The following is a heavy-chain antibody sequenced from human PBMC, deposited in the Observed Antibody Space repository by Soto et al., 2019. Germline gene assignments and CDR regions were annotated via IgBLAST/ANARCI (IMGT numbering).Heavy chain of an antibody. D-gene: IGHD3-22*01. V-gene: IGHV3-74*01. CDR1: GFTFNTYW. J-gene: IGHJ4*02. CDR3: ATGGSGYFTY. Sequence: EVQLVESGGGLVQPGGSLRLSCAASGFTFNTYWMQWVRQAPGKGLVWVSRIKSDGSYTNYADSVKGRFTISRDNAKNTLFVQRNRLGAEDTAVYYCATGGSGYFTYWGQGTVVTVSS. CDR2: IKSDGSYT.